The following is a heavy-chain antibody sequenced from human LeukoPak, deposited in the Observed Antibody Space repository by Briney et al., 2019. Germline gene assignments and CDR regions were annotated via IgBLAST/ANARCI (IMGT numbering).Heavy chain of an antibody. CDR3: TTDRGMTTMSIFGY. D-gene: IGHD5-24*01. CDR2: TKSKTDGGTI. Sequence: GGSLRLSCAASGFTFSNGWMTWVRQAPGKGLEWVGRTKSKTDGGTIDYAAPVKGRFTISRDDSKNTLYLQMKSLRTEDTAVYYCTTDRGMTTMSIFGYWGQGTLVTVSS. CDR1: GFTFSNGW. V-gene: IGHV3-15*01. J-gene: IGHJ4*02.